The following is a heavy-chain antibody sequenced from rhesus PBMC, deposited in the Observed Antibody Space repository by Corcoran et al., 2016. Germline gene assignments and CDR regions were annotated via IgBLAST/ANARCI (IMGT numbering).Heavy chain of an antibody. Sequence: QVQLQESGPGPVKPSETLSLTCAVSGGSFSSYWRSWIRQPPGKGLEWIGESNGNSGRTNSHPTLKSRVNNSKDASKGQFSLRLGSVTAADPAVCYCERLEGFRAFGFWGQGLWVTVSS. D-gene: IGHD3-22*01. J-gene: IGHJ3*01. CDR2: SNGNSGRT. CDR1: GGSFSSYW. CDR3: ERLEGFRAFGF. V-gene: IGHV4-80*01.